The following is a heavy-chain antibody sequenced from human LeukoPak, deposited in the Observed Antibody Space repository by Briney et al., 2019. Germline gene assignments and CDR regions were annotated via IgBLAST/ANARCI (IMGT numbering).Heavy chain of an antibody. Sequence: PSETLSLTCAVYGGSFSGYYWSWIRQPPGKGLEWIGEINHSGSTNYNPSLKSRVTISVDTSKNQFSLKLSSVTAADTAVYYCARGGLPLGYCSSTSCYAVHWFDPRGQGTLVTVSS. CDR2: INHSGST. CDR1: GGSFSGYY. V-gene: IGHV4-34*01. J-gene: IGHJ5*02. D-gene: IGHD2-2*01. CDR3: ARGGLPLGYCSSTSCYAVHWFDP.